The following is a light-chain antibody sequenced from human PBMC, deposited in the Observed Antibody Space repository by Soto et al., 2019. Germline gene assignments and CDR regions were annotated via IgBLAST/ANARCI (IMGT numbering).Light chain of an antibody. CDR3: YSYADDNTYYV. V-gene: IGLV2-23*02. J-gene: IGLJ1*01. CDR2: EVS. CDR1: SSDVGIYNL. Sequence: QSVLTQPASVSGSPGQSIAISCTGTSSDVGIYNLVSWYQQHPGKAPKLIIYEVSKRPSGVSDRFSGSKSGSTASLTISGLQAEDEADYYCYSYADDNTYYVFGTGTKDTDL.